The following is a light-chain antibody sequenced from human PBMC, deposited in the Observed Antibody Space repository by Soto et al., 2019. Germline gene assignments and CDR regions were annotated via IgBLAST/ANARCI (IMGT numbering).Light chain of an antibody. CDR1: QGIGTW. V-gene: IGKV1D-12*01. Sequence: DVQVTQSPSFVSASVGDRVTITCRASQGIGTWLAWYQQKPGKAPNLLIYGASNLQSGVPPRFSGSGLGTQFTLTIFSLQPEDFAPYYCQQTNSFPITFGQGTRVEI. J-gene: IGKJ5*01. CDR2: GAS. CDR3: QQTNSFPIT.